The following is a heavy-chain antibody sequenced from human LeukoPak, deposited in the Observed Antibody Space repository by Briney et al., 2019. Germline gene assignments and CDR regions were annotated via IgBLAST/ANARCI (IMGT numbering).Heavy chain of an antibody. CDR1: GFTFSSYW. V-gene: IGHV3-7*01. CDR3: ARGLRRDYVNY. D-gene: IGHD4-17*01. Sequence: GGSLRLSCAASGFTFSSYWMSWVRQAPGKGLEWVANIKQDGSEKYYVDSVKGRFTISRDNAKNSLYLQMNSLRAEDTAVYYCARGLRRDYVNYWGQGTLVTVSP. J-gene: IGHJ4*02. CDR2: IKQDGSEK.